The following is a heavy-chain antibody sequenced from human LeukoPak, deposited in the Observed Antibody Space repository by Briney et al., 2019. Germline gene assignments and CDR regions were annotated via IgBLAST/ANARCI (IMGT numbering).Heavy chain of an antibody. V-gene: IGHV3-9*01. CDR2: ISWNSGSI. CDR1: GFTFDDYA. J-gene: IGHJ5*02. CDR3: AKTGRFDNWFDP. D-gene: IGHD3-10*01. Sequence: GGSLRLSCAASGFTFDDYAMHWVRQAPGKGLEWVSGISWNSGSIGYADSVKGRFTISRDNAKNPLYLQMNSLRAEDTALYYCAKTGRFDNWFDPWGQGTLVTVSS.